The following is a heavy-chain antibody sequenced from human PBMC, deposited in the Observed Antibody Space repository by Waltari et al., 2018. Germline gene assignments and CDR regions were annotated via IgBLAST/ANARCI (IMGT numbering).Heavy chain of an antibody. Sequence: QLQLQESGPGLVKPSETLSLTCTVSGGSISSRSYYWGLIRPPPGKGLEWIGSIDYSGSTYYNPSLKSRVTISVDTSKNQFSLKLSSVTAADTAVYYCARHVDEWAAGTGYYYYMDVWGKGTTVTVSS. CDR3: ARHVDEWAAGTGYYYYMDV. J-gene: IGHJ6*03. D-gene: IGHD6-19*01. CDR2: IDYSGST. V-gene: IGHV4-39*01. CDR1: GGSISSRSYY.